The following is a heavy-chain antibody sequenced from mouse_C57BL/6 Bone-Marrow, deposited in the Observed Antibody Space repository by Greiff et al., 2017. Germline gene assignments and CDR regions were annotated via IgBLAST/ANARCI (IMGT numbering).Heavy chain of an antibody. CDR1: GYTFTSYW. J-gene: IGHJ3*01. V-gene: IGHV1-53*01. D-gene: IGHD2-1*01. Sequence: VQLQQPGTELVKPGASVKLSCTASGYTFTSYWMHWVKQRPGQGLEWIGNINPSNGGTNYNEKFKSQATLTVDKSSSTAYMQLSSLTSEDSAVYYCARRGGNYAWFAYWGQGTRVTVSA. CDR2: INPSNGGT. CDR3: ARRGGNYAWFAY.